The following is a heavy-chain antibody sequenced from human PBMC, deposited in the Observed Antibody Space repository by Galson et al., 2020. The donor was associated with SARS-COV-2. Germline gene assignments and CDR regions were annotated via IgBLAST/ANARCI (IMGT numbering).Heavy chain of an antibody. CDR3: ATHREKYSSSSTFDY. CDR1: GFTFRDYY. J-gene: IGHJ4*02. V-gene: IGHV3-11*01. CDR2: ISSSGSTI. Sequence: GGSLRLSCAASGFTFRDYYMSWIRQAPGKGLEWVSYISSSGSTIYYADSVKGRFTISRDNAKNSLYLQMNSLRAEDTAVYYCATHREKYSSSSTFDYWGQGTLVTVSS. D-gene: IGHD6-6*01.